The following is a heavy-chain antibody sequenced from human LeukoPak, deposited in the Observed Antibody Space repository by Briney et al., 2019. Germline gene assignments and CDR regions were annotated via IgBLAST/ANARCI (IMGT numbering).Heavy chain of an antibody. J-gene: IGHJ4*02. CDR1: GFIFSDYW. D-gene: IGHD4-23*01. V-gene: IGHV3-21*01. CDR2: ISSSSSYI. Sequence: GGSLRLSCEASGFIFSDYWMTWVRQAPGKGLEWVSSISSSSSYIYYADSVKGRFTISRDNAKNSLYLQMNSLRAEDTAVYYCARNSRRFDYWGQGTLVTVSS. CDR3: ARNSRRFDY.